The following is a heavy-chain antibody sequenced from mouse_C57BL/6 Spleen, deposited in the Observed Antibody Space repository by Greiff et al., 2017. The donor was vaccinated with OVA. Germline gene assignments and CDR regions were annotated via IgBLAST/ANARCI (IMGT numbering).Heavy chain of an antibody. V-gene: IGHV1-61*01. Sequence: QVQLQQSGAELVRPGSSVKLSCKASGYTFTSYWMDWVKQRPGQGLEWIGNIYPSDSETHYNQKFKDKATLTVDKSSSTAYMQLSSLTSEDSAVYYCARSGFYYFDYWGQGTTLTVSS. CDR1: GYTFTSYW. CDR3: ARSGFYYFDY. J-gene: IGHJ2*01. D-gene: IGHD1-2*01. CDR2: IYPSDSET.